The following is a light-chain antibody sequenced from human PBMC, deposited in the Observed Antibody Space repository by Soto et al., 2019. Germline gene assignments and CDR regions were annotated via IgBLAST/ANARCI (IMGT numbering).Light chain of an antibody. Sequence: EIVLTQSPGTLSLSPGERATLSCRASQSVSSTYLAWYQQRRGQAPRLLIYDGSSRATGIPDRFSGSGSGTDFTLTISSLAPEDFAGYSSPQYGSSPWTFGQGTKVAIK. V-gene: IGKV3-20*01. CDR2: DGS. J-gene: IGKJ1*01. CDR3: PQYGSSPWT. CDR1: QSVSSTY.